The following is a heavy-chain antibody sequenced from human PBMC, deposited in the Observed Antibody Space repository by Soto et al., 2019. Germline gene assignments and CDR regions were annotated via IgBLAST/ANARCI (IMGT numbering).Heavy chain of an antibody. CDR2: IKYDGGSA. J-gene: IGHJ6*02. V-gene: IGHV3-74*01. CDR3: ASNYAYAEGYYWYGIDV. D-gene: IGHD3-16*01. Sequence: PGGSLRLSCAASGFTFSSYWMHWVRQAPGKGLVWVSRIKYDGGSANYADSVKGRFTISRDNAENTVYLQMNSLRAEDTAVYYCASNYAYAEGYYWYGIDVWGQGTTVTVSS. CDR1: GFTFSSYW.